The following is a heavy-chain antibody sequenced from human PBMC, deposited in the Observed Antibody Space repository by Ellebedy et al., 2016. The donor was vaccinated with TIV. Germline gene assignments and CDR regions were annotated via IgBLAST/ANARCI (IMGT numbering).Heavy chain of an antibody. CDR3: AREGIEVGGFDY. V-gene: IGHV1-2*02. Sequence: ASVKVSXKASGYTFTGYYMHWVRQAPGQGLEWMGWINPNSGGTNYAQKFQGRVTMTRDTSTSTVYMELSSLRSEDTAVCYCAREGIEVGGFDYWGQGTLVTVSS. CDR1: GYTFTGYY. D-gene: IGHD6-19*01. J-gene: IGHJ4*02. CDR2: INPNSGGT.